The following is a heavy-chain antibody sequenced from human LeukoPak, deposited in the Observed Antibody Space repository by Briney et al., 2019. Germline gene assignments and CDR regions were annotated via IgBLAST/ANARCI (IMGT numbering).Heavy chain of an antibody. CDR3: ARDRKQWLRGPFDP. V-gene: IGHV4-59*01. CDR2: IYYSGST. D-gene: IGHD6-19*01. J-gene: IGHJ5*02. Sequence: SETLSLTCTVFGGSISNYYWNWIRQPPGKGLEWIGYIYYSGSTTYNPSLKSRVTISVDTSKNQFSLKLRSVTAADTAVYFCARDRKQWLRGPFDPWGQGTLVTVSS. CDR1: GGSISNYY.